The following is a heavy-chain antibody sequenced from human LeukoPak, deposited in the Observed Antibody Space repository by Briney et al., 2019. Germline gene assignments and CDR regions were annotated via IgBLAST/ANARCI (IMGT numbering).Heavy chain of an antibody. CDR3: AGGDILTGYNNDGDFDY. CDR1: GDSIRNYH. V-gene: IGHV4-59*01. J-gene: IGHJ4*02. D-gene: IGHD3-9*01. CDR2: IYDTGNS. Sequence: KPSETLSLTCSVSGDSIRNYHWTWIRQPPGKGLEWIGFIYDTGNSNYHSSLRRRVTMSVDTSKRQFSLRLRSVTAADTAVYYCAGGDILTGYNNDGDFDYWGQGILVTVSS.